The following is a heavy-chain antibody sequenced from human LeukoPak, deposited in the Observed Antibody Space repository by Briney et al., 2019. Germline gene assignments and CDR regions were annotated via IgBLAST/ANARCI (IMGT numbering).Heavy chain of an antibody. Sequence: SETLSLTCTVSGGSISSSSYYWGWIRQPPGKGLEWIGSIYYSGSTYYNPSLKSRVTISVDTSKNQFSLKLSSVAAADTAVYHCASFPIVVVITTFAFDIWGQGTMVTVSS. V-gene: IGHV4-39*01. CDR3: ASFPIVVVITTFAFDI. J-gene: IGHJ3*02. CDR1: GGSISSSSYY. D-gene: IGHD3-22*01. CDR2: IYYSGST.